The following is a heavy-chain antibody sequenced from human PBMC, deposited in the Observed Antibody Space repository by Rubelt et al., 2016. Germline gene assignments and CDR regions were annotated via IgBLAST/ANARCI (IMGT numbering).Heavy chain of an antibody. CDR1: GGTFSSYA. Sequence: QVQLVQSGAEVKKPGSSVKVSCKASGGTFSSYAISWVRQAPGQGLEWMGWISAYNGNTNYAQNVQCRVTMTTDTSTSTAYMELRSLRSDDTAVYYCARDRGGYYFDYWGQGTLVTVSS. CDR2: ISAYNGNT. CDR3: ARDRGGYYFDY. V-gene: IGHV1-18*01. J-gene: IGHJ4*02. D-gene: IGHD2-15*01.